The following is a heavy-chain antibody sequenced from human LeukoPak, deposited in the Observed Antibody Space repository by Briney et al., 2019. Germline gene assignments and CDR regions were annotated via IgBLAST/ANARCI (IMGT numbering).Heavy chain of an antibody. CDR1: GFTVSSNS. D-gene: IGHD4-17*01. CDR2: IYCGGNT. Sequence: GGSLRLSCTVSGFTVSSNSMSWVRQAPGKGLKWVSFIYCGGNTHYSDSVKGRFTISRDNSKNTLYLQMNSLRADDTAVYYCARRAGEYSHPYDYWGQGTLVTVSS. CDR3: ARRAGEYSHPYDY. J-gene: IGHJ4*02. V-gene: IGHV3-53*01.